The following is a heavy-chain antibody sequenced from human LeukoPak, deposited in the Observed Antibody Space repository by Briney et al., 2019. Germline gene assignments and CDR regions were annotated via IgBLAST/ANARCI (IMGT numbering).Heavy chain of an antibody. J-gene: IGHJ4*02. D-gene: IGHD3-22*01. CDR3: AKIPVSYSSGWSNFDY. CDR1: GFTFSSYA. CDR2: IGDNGGNT. V-gene: IGHV3-23*01. Sequence: GSLRLSCAASGFTFSSYAMSWVRQTPRTGLEWVSGIGDNGGNTYYADSVKGRFTISRDNSKSTLFLQMNSLRAEDTAVYYCAKIPVSYSSGWSNFDYWGQGTLVTVSS.